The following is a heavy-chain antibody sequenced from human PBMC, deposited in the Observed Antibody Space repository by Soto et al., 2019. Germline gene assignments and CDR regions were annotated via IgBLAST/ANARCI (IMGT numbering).Heavy chain of an antibody. D-gene: IGHD6-13*01. CDR2: ISGSSGSI. CDR3: AKGSSRYFNYYHARDG. CDR1: GFTFSSYS. V-gene: IGHV3-21*04. Sequence: GGSLRLSCAASGFTFSSYSMNWVRQAPGKGLEWVSSISGSSGSIYYSDSVKGRFTISRDNAKNTLYLQMNSLRADDTAIYYCAKGSSRYFNYYHARDGWGQGTAVTGSS. J-gene: IGHJ6*02.